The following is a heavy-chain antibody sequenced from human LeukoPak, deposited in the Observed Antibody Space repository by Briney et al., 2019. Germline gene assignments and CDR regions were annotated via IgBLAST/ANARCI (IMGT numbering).Heavy chain of an antibody. CDR2: IKTDGSEK. CDR1: GFTFSNYW. CDR3: ARVGGLLWFGRDNWFDP. Sequence: HPGGSLRLSCEGSGFTFSNYWMGWVRQAPGKGLQWVANIKTDGSEKYYVDSVKGRFTISRDNAKNSLYLQMNSLRAEDTAVYYCARVGGLLWFGRDNWFDPWGQGTLVTVSS. J-gene: IGHJ5*02. V-gene: IGHV3-7*01. D-gene: IGHD3-10*01.